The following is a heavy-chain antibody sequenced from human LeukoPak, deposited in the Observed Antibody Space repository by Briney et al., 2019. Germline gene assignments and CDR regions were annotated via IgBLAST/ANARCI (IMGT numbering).Heavy chain of an antibody. D-gene: IGHD6-19*01. Sequence: GGSLRLSCAASGFTFSSYWMNWVRQAPGKGLEWVANINQDGSAKYYVDSVKGRFTFSRDNAMNSLFLQMNSLRAEDTAVYYCAKELAVAVYYYYGMDVWGQGTTVTVSS. V-gene: IGHV3-7*01. CDR1: GFTFSSYW. CDR3: AKELAVAVYYYYGMDV. J-gene: IGHJ6*02. CDR2: INQDGSAK.